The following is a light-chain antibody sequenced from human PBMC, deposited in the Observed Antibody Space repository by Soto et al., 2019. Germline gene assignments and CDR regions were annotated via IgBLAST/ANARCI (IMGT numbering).Light chain of an antibody. J-gene: IGKJ1*01. V-gene: IGKV1-9*01. CDR1: PGISTY. CDR3: QHLNGYPRT. CDR2: AAS. Sequence: DIQLTQSPSFLSASVGDRVNITCRASPGISTYLAWYQQEPGKAPTLLIYAASTLQSGVPSRFGGSGSGTEFTLTISSLQPEDFATYYCQHLNGYPRTCGQGTKVEIK.